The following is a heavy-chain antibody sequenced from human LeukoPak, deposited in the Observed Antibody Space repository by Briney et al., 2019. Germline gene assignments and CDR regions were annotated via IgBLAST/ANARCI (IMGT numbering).Heavy chain of an antibody. Sequence: GGSLRLSCAASGFTFSSYGMHWVRQAPGKGLEWVANIKQEGSEKYYVDSVKGRFTISRDNAKNSLYLQMNSLRAEDTAVYYCARDRDRYYADYWGQGTLVTVSS. CDR2: IKQEGSEK. CDR1: GFTFSSYG. J-gene: IGHJ4*02. CDR3: ARDRDRYYADY. V-gene: IGHV3-7*01. D-gene: IGHD3-3*01.